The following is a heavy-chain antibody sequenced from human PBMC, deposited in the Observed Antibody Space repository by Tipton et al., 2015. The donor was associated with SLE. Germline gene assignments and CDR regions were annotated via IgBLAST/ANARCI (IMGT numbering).Heavy chain of an antibody. Sequence: SLRLSCAASGFTFDKYTMHWVRQAPGKGLEWVSGITGNSGTIDYADSVKGRFTISRDNAKNTVYLQMNSLSGDDTAVYYCGRGVYSESSVGMDVWGQGTTVTVSS. D-gene: IGHD6-19*01. CDR3: GRGVYSESSVGMDV. V-gene: IGHV3-9*01. CDR1: GFTFDKYT. CDR2: ITGNSGTI. J-gene: IGHJ6*02.